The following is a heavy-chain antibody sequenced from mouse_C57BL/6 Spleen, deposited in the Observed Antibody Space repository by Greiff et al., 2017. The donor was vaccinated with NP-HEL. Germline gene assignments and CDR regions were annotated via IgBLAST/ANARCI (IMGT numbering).Heavy chain of an antibody. Sequence: QVQLQQPGAELVRPGTSVKLSCKASGYTFTSYWMHWVKQRHGQGLEWIGVIDPSDSYTNYNQKFKGKATLTVDTSSSTAYMQLSSLTSEDSAVYYCARGQLTSSYYFDYWGQGTTLTVSS. D-gene: IGHD6-1*01. CDR3: ARGQLTSSYYFDY. CDR2: IDPSDSYT. CDR1: GYTFTSYW. J-gene: IGHJ2*01. V-gene: IGHV1-59*01.